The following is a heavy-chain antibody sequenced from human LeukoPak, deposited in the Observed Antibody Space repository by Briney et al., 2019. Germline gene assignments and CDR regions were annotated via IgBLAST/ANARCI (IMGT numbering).Heavy chain of an antibody. CDR2: IKDSGTT. Sequence: ASVKVSCKASGYSFTTYHIHWVRQAPGQGLEWMGIIKDSGTTIYTQKFQGRVTMTRDTSTSTVYMEVSSLRSEDTAVYYCAREGPHTFYFDYWGQGTLVTVSS. D-gene: IGHD3-16*01. CDR3: AREGPHTFYFDY. J-gene: IGHJ4*02. V-gene: IGHV1-46*01. CDR1: GYSFTTYH.